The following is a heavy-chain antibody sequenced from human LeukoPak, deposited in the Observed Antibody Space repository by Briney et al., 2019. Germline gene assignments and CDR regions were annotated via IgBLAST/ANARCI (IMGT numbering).Heavy chain of an antibody. CDR3: ARDRGISGWPFDY. CDR2: ISSSSSYI. J-gene: IGHJ4*02. Sequence: GGSLRLSCAASGFTFSSYSMNWVRQAPGKGLEWVSSISSSSSYIYYADSVKGRFTISRDNDKNSLYLQMNSLRAEDTAVYYCARDRGISGWPFDYWGQGTLVTVSS. D-gene: IGHD6-19*01. V-gene: IGHV3-21*01. CDR1: GFTFSSYS.